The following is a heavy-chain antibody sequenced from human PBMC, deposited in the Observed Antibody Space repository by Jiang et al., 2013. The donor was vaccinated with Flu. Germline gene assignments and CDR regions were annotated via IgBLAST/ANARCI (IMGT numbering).Heavy chain of an antibody. D-gene: IGHD6-13*01. V-gene: IGHV1-2*06. J-gene: IGHJ4*01. CDR3: AREAGGTNTYYFDS. CDR1: GYTFTDYF. Sequence: SGAEVKKPGASVKVSCQASGYTFTDYFIHWVRQAPGQGLEWMGRINPNTGVTNYARKFRDRVTLNRDTSISTAYMELIGLQSDDAAVFYCAREAGGTNTYYFDSWGRGTRTVTVSS. CDR2: INPNTGVT.